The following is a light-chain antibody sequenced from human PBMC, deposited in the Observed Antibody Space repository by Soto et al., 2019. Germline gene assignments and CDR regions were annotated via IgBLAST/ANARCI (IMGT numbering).Light chain of an antibody. CDR1: QSVSSSS. Sequence: EIVLTQSTGTLSLSPGERATLSCRASQSVSSSSLAWYQQKPGQAPRLLIYGASSRATGIPDRFSGSGSGTDFTLTISRLEPEDFAVYYCQQYGSSPPVTFGGGTKVDIK. CDR2: GAS. V-gene: IGKV3-20*01. CDR3: QQYGSSPPVT. J-gene: IGKJ4*01.